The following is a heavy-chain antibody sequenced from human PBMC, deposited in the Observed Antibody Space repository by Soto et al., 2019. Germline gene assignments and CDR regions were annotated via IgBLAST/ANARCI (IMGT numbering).Heavy chain of an antibody. CDR2: IKSKTDGGTT. CDR1: GFTFNNAW. V-gene: IGHV3-15*07. D-gene: IGHD2-2*01. CDR3: TTDHRYAAMVSGPTLYYYYYAMDV. J-gene: IGHJ6*02. Sequence: GGSLRLSCAASGFTFNNAWMNWVRQAPGKGLEWVGRIKSKTDGGTTDYAAPVKGRFTISRDDSKNTLYLQMNSLKTEDTAVYYCTTDHRYAAMVSGPTLYYYYYAMDVWGQGTTVTVSS.